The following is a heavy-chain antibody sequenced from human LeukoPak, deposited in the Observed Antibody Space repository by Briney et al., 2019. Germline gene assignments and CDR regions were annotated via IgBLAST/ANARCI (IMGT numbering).Heavy chain of an antibody. CDR2: ISGSGGST. J-gene: IGHJ4*02. CDR1: GFTFSSSA. D-gene: IGHD6-19*01. Sequence: GGSLRLSCAASGFTFSSSAMSWVRQVPGKGLEWVSAISGSGGSTYYADSVKGRFTISRDNSKNTLYLQMNSLRAEDTAIYYCAKSRAFRAVAGPFDYWGQGTLVTVSS. V-gene: IGHV3-23*01. CDR3: AKSRAFRAVAGPFDY.